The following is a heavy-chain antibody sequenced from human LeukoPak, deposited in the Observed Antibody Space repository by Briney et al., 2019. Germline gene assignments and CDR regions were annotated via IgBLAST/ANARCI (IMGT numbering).Heavy chain of an antibody. J-gene: IGHJ4*02. CDR1: GYTLTELS. D-gene: IGHD3-16*02. CDR2: FDPEDGET. CDR3: ATNTPFDDYVWGSYRSFDY. V-gene: IGHV1-24*01. Sequence: ASVKVSCKVSGYTLTELSMHWVRQAPGEGLEWMGGFDPEDGETIYAQKFQGRVTMTEDTSTDTAYMELSSLRSEDTAVYYCATNTPFDDYVWGSYRSFDYWGQGTLVTVSS.